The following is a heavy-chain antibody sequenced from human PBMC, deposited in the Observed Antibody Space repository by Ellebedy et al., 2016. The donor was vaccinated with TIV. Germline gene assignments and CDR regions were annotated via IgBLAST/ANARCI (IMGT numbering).Heavy chain of an antibody. J-gene: IGHJ4*02. Sequence: GESLKISCTASGFIVSTNHMSWVRQAPGKGLEWVGGYTNYADSVKGRFIISRDNSKNTLYLQMNSLRAEDTAVYYCAKDRLWRGSGTQTFDNWGQGTLVTVSS. D-gene: IGHD3-10*01. CDR1: GFIVSTNH. V-gene: IGHV3-66*02. CDR3: AKDRLWRGSGTQTFDN. CDR2: GYT.